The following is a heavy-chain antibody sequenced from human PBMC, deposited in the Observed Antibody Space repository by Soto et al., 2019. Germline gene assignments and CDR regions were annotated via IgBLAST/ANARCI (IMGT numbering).Heavy chain of an antibody. J-gene: IGHJ4*02. D-gene: IGHD4-17*01. CDR1: GGSVSNKTYY. CDR2: VYYSGTT. Sequence: PSETLSLTCSVSGGSVSNKTYYWSWIRQPPGERLEWIGYVYYSGTTNYNPSLKSRVTISVDLSKNQFSLRLSSVTTADTALYYCARTTAVPNTLRSRYFFDYWGQGTLVTSPQ. CDR3: ARTTAVPNTLRSRYFFDY. V-gene: IGHV4-61*01.